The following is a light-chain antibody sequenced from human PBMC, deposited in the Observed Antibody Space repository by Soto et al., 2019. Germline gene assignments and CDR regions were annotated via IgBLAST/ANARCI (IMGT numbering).Light chain of an antibody. V-gene: IGKV1-5*03. J-gene: IGKJ1*01. CDR1: QSVSSG. CDR2: KSS. Sequence: DIQMTQSPSSLSASVGDIVTICCRASQSVSSGLAWYQQKPGRAPKLLIYKSSILESGVPSRFSGSGSGTEFTLTISSLQPDDFATYYCQQFNTSPWTFGQGTKVDI. CDR3: QQFNTSPWT.